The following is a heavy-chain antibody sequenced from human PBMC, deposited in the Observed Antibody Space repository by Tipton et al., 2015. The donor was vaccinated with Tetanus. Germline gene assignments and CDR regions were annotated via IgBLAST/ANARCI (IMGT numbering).Heavy chain of an antibody. D-gene: IGHD1-26*01. CDR2: IYPADSDI. CDR1: GYNFISYW. J-gene: IGHJ4*02. Sequence: QLVQSGAEVKKPGESLRISCKGSGYNFISYWIAWVRHMPGKGLEWMGVIYPADSDIRSSPSFQGQVTMSVDKSTSTAYLQWRSLKASDTAMYYCARHTSGSYHAPFDYWGQGTLVTVSS. V-gene: IGHV5-51*01. CDR3: ARHTSGSYHAPFDY.